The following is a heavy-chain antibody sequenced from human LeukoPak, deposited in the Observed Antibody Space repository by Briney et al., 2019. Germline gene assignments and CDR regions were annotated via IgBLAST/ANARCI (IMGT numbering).Heavy chain of an antibody. Sequence: ASVTLSCTASGYTFTGYYIHWSRLAHAPGLERMGWINTNSGGTNYAQRFQGRVTMTRETSISTAHMELSRLKSDDTAVYYCARAAGVGNYGMDVWGQGTMVTVSS. J-gene: IGHJ6*02. CDR2: INTNSGGT. D-gene: IGHD1-26*01. CDR1: GYTFTGYY. CDR3: ARAAGVGNYGMDV. V-gene: IGHV1-2*02.